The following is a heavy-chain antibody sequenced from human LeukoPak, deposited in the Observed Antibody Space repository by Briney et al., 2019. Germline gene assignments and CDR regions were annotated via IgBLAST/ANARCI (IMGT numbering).Heavy chain of an antibody. J-gene: IGHJ3*02. D-gene: IGHD2-21*01. CDR2: ISNSGTA. V-gene: IGHV4-31*03. CDR3: ARDYGDSYDALDI. CDR1: GASISSGRYF. Sequence: SETLSLTCTVSGASISSGRYFWSWIRQHPGKGLEWIGYISNSGTAHYNPSLESRVTISGDASENHFSLNLASVTAADTAIYYCARDYGDSYDALDIWGQGTVVTVSS.